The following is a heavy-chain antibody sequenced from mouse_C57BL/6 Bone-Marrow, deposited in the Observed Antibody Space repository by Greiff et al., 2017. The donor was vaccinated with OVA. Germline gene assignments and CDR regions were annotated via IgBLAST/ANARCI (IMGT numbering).Heavy chain of an antibody. V-gene: IGHV1-15*01. CDR1: GYTFTAYE. J-gene: IGHJ4*01. D-gene: IGHD1-1*01. Sequence: VQLQESGAELVRPGASVTLSCKASGYTFTAYEMHWVKQTPVHGLEWIGAIDPETGGTAYNQKFKGKAILTADKSSSTAYMELRSLTSEDSAVYYCTRSHGSRDYAMDYWGQGTSVTVSS. CDR2: IDPETGGT. CDR3: TRSHGSRDYAMDY.